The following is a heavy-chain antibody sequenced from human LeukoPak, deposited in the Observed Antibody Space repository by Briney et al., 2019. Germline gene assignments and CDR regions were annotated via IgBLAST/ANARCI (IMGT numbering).Heavy chain of an antibody. CDR3: ARLSETAAYYYTSGYYYLRY. CDR2: MNPGSGNT. V-gene: IGHV1-8*02. Sequence: ASVKVSCKASGYTFGSYDINWVRKATGQGLEWMGWMNPGSGNTGYTQRFQGRVTMTRDTSISTAYMELSGLRSEDTAVYYCARLSETAAYYYTSGYYYLRYWGQETLATVDS. CDR1: GYTFGSYD. J-gene: IGHJ4*02. D-gene: IGHD3-22*01.